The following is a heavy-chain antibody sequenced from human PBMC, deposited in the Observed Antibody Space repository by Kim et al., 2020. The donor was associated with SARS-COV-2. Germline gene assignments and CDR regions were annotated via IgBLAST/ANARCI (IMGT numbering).Heavy chain of an antibody. Sequence: GGSLRLSCAASGFTFSSNYMSWVRQAPGKGLEWVSVIYSGGSTYYADAVKGRFTISRDNSKNTLYLQMNSLRAEDTAVYYCARVRGDGAFDIWGQVTMVTVSS. CDR2: IYSGGST. CDR1: GFTFSSNY. D-gene: IGHD3-10*01. V-gene: IGHV3-53*01. J-gene: IGHJ3*02. CDR3: ARVRGDGAFDI.